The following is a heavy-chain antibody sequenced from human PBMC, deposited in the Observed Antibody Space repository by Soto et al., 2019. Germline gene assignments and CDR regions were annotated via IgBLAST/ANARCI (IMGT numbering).Heavy chain of an antibody. D-gene: IGHD1-7*01. CDR1: GFILSDCA. J-gene: IGHJ6*02. CDR3: ARELNWGSNWDYQLDV. CDR2: ISSSSSVI. V-gene: IGHV3-48*01. Sequence: EVQLVESGGGLVQPGGSLRLSCATSGFILSDCAMNWVRQAPGKGLEWVSYISSSSSVIDYADSVKGRFTVSRDNAKQSLYLPMNRLRAQDKGVEYWARELNWGSNWDYQLDVLGQGATVTVSS.